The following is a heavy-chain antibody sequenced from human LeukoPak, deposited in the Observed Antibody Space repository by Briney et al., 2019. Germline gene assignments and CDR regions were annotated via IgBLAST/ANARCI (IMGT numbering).Heavy chain of an antibody. Sequence: ASVKVSCKASGYTFTDYYMHWVRQAPGQGLEWMGWINPNSGGTNYAQKFQGRVTMTRDTSISTAYMELSRLRSDDTAVCYCARDRITMVRGVIPNNWFDPWGQGTLVTVSS. CDR2: INPNSGGT. J-gene: IGHJ5*02. CDR3: ARDRITMVRGVIPNNWFDP. D-gene: IGHD3-10*01. V-gene: IGHV1-2*02. CDR1: GYTFTDYY.